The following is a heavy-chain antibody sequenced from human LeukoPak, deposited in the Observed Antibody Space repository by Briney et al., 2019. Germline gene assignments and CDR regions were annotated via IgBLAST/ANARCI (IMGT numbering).Heavy chain of an antibody. CDR3: ARVGDSSYAFDI. D-gene: IGHD6-6*01. CDR2: INYRGRT. V-gene: IGHV4-39*07. CDR1: GGSISSSSYF. J-gene: IGHJ3*02. Sequence: SETLSLTCTVSGGSISSSSYFWGWIRQSPGKGLEWIGSINYRGRTYYNPSLKSRVTISVDTSKNQFSLKLSSVTAADTAVYYCARVGDSSYAFDIWGQGTMVTVSS.